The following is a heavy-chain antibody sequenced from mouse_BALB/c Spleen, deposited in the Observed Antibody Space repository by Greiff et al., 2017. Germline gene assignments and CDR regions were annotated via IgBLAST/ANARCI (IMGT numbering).Heavy chain of an antibody. CDR2: IYPGDGDT. CDR3: ARGGNYVNYAMDY. CDR1: GYAFSSYW. Sequence: VQLQQSGAELVRPGSSVKISCKASGYAFSSYWMNWVKQRPGQGLEWIGQIYPGDGDTNYNGKFKGKATLTADKSSSTAYMQLSSLTSEDSAVYYCARGGNYVNYAMDYWGQGTSVTVSS. V-gene: IGHV1-80*01. J-gene: IGHJ4*01. D-gene: IGHD2-1*01.